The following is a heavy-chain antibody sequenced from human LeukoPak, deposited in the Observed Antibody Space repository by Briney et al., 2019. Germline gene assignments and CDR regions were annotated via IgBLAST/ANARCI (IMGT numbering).Heavy chain of an antibody. CDR2: ISWNSGNK. V-gene: IGHV3-9*01. J-gene: IGHJ4*02. Sequence: GGSLRLSCAASAFTFENYAMHWVRQAPGKGLEWVSGISWNSGNKGYADSVKGRFTISRDNAKNSLYLQMNSLRAEDTAVYYCAKILLWFGELFGIDYWGQGTLVTVSS. D-gene: IGHD3-10*01. CDR3: AKILLWFGELFGIDY. CDR1: AFTFENYA.